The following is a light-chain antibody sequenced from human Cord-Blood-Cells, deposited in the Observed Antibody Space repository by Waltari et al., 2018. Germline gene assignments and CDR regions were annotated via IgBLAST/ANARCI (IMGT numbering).Light chain of an antibody. CDR1: KLGDKY. V-gene: IGLV3-1*01. Sequence: SYELTQPPSVSVSPGQTASITCSGDKLGDKYACWYQQKPGQSPVLVIYQDSKRPSGSPGRLPCSDSGNRASLTICGNHASDESGQYCQAWDSSTHGVFGGGTKLTVL. CDR3: QAWDSSTHGV. J-gene: IGLJ2*01. CDR2: QDS.